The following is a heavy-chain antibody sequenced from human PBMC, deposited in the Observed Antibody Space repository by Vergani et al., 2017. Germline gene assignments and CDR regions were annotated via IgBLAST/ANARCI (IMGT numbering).Heavy chain of an antibody. Sequence: QVQLVQSGAEVKKPGSSVKVSCKASGGTFNIYSVSWLRQAPGQGLEWMGGITPFFPTGHYAQKFQGRVTITADESATTVYMELSSLRSEDTAVYYCARKGRLYYYYGMDVWGQ. CDR1: GGTFNIYS. J-gene: IGHJ6*02. V-gene: IGHV1-69*12. CDR3: ARKGRLYYYYGMDV. CDR2: ITPFFPTG.